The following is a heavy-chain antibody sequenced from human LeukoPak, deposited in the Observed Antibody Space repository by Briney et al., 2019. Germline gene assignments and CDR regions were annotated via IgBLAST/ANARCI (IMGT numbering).Heavy chain of an antibody. CDR3: ARVFGLESGSYYAPWYFDY. J-gene: IGHJ4*02. V-gene: IGHV4-31*03. CDR2: IYYTGST. Sequence: SETLSLTCTVSGGSISSGGYYWSWIRQHPGKGLEWIGHIYYTGSTYYNPSLKSRVTISSETSKNQFSLKLSSVTAADTAVYYCARVFGLESGSYYAPWYFDYWGQGTLVTVSS. D-gene: IGHD3-10*01. CDR1: GGSISSGGYY.